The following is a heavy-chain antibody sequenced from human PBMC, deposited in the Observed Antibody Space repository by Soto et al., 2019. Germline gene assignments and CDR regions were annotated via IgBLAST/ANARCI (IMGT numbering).Heavy chain of an antibody. CDR2: IWYDGSNK. CDR3: AKGSQYDILTAHHAFDS. V-gene: IGHV3-33*06. J-gene: IGHJ4*02. Sequence: PGGSLKLSCAANSFTFSSYGMQWAGQAACVGLECVAVIWYDGSNKYYADSVKGRFTISRDNSKNTLHLEMKRLRADDTAVYYCAKGSQYDILTAHHAFDSWGQGT. D-gene: IGHD3-9*01. CDR1: SFTFSSYG.